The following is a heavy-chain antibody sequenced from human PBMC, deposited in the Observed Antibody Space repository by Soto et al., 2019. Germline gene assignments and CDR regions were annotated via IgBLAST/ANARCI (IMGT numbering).Heavy chain of an antibody. J-gene: IGHJ4*02. CDR3: ARGIRVYDYVWGRLEY. D-gene: IGHD3-16*01. CDR1: GYTFTSYD. Sequence: QVQLVQSGAEVKKPGASVKVSCKASGYTFTSYDINWVRQATGQGLEWMGWMNPNSGNTGYAQKFQGRVTMTRNTSISTAYMELSSLRSEDTAGYYCARGIRVYDYVWGRLEYWGQGTLVTVSS. V-gene: IGHV1-8*01. CDR2: MNPNSGNT.